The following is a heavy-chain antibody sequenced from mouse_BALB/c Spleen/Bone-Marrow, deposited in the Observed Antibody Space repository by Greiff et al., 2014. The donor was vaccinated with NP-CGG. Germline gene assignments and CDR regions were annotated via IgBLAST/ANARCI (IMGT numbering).Heavy chain of an antibody. CDR2: IRNKANGYTT. CDR3: ARDKNYGSYWYFDV. J-gene: IGHJ1*01. Sequence: VQLQQPGGGLVQPGGSLRLSCATSGFTFTDYYMSWVRQPPGKALEWLGFIRNKANGYTTEYSASVKGRFTISRDNSQSILYLQMNTLRAEDSATYYCARDKNYGSYWYFDVWGAGTTVTVSS. CDR1: GFTFTDYY. V-gene: IGHV7-3*02. D-gene: IGHD2-1*01.